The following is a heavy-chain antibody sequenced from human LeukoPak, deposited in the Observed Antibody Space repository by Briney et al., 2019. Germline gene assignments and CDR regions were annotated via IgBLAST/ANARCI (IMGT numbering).Heavy chain of an antibody. CDR1: GYSISSGYY. CDR3: ARERYYGSGNFFDF. V-gene: IGHV4-38-2*02. D-gene: IGHD3-10*01. CDR2: IYHSGST. J-gene: IGHJ4*02. Sequence: SETLSLTCTVSGYSISSGYYWGWIRQPPGKGLEWIGSIYHSGSTYYNPSLKSRVTISVDTSKNQFSLKLSSVTAADTAVYFCARERYYGSGNFFDFWGQGTLVTVSS.